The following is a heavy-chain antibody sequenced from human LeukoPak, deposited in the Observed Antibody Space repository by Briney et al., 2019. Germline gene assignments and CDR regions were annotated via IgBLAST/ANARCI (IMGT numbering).Heavy chain of an antibody. CDR2: INHSGGT. Sequence: SETLSLTCAVYGGSFSGYYWSWIRQPPRQGLEGIGEINHSGGTNYNPSLKSRVTISVDTSKNQFSLKLSSVTAADTAVYYCARGPGAAAAIPGRRSGLAPWGQGTLVTVSS. V-gene: IGHV4-34*01. CDR3: ARGPGAAAAIPGRRSGLAP. D-gene: IGHD2-2*02. J-gene: IGHJ5*02. CDR1: GGSFSGYY.